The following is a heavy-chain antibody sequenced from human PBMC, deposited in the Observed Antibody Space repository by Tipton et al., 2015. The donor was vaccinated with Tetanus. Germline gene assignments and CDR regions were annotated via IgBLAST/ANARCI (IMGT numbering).Heavy chain of an antibody. V-gene: IGHV4-61*08. Sequence: TLSLTCAVSGVSIRNGGYSWNWIRQPPGKGLEWIGYTLYSDINNYNPSLRSRVTISVDTAKSQFSLRLTSVTAADTAVYYCARLIMIPLGGIIELWYFDLWGRGTLLTVSS. CDR3: ARLIMIPLGGIIELWYFDL. D-gene: IGHD3-16*02. J-gene: IGHJ2*01. CDR1: GVSIRNGGYS. CDR2: TLYSDIN.